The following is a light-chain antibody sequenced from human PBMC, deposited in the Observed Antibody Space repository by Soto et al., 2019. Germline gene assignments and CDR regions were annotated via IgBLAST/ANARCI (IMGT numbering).Light chain of an antibody. V-gene: IGLV2-14*03. Sequence: QSALTQPASVSGSPGQSITISCTGTSSDVGGYNYVSWYQQHPGKAPKLMIYDVSNRPSGVSNRFSGSKSGNTASLTISGLQAEDEADYYCSSYTSSSRFGGGTKRTVL. J-gene: IGLJ2*01. CDR1: SSDVGGYNY. CDR2: DVS. CDR3: SSYTSSSR.